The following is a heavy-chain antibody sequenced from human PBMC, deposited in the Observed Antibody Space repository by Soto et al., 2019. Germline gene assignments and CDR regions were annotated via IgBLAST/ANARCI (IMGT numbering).Heavy chain of an antibody. D-gene: IGHD2-2*01. CDR3: ARPIVSAASSFDF. Sequence: GESLKISCKGSGYNFSNYWIGWVRQMPGKGLECMGIVYPDDSDAKYSPAFQGQVTISADKSNSTAYLQWSSLRASDTAMYYCARPIVSAASSFDFWGQGTLVTVSS. CDR2: VYPDDSDA. V-gene: IGHV5-51*01. J-gene: IGHJ4*02. CDR1: GYNFSNYW.